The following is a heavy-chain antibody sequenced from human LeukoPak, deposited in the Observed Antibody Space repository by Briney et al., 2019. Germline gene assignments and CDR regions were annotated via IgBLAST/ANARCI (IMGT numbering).Heavy chain of an antibody. J-gene: IGHJ4*02. CDR1: GFTFSSYS. Sequence: GGSLRLSCAASGFTFSSYSMNWVRQAPGKGLEWVSSISSSSSYIYYADSLKGRFTISRDNAKNSLYLQMNSLRAEDTAVYYCARGTAAAPNSPWGYWGQGTLVTVSS. CDR2: ISSSSSYI. V-gene: IGHV3-21*01. CDR3: ARGTAAAPNSPWGY. D-gene: IGHD6-13*01.